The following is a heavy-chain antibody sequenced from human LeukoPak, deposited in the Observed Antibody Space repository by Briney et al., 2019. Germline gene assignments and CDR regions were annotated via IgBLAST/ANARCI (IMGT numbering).Heavy chain of an antibody. D-gene: IGHD4-23*01. CDR3: ARRKKVVTPPSLRYYYYYYMDV. V-gene: IGHV5-51*01. CDR1: GYSFTSYW. Sequence: GESLKISCKGSGYSFTSYWIGWVRQMPGKGLEWMGIIYPGDSDTRYSPSFQGQVTISADKSISTAYLQWSSLKASDTAMYYCARRKKVVTPPSLRYYYYYYMDVWGKGTTVTVSS. CDR2: IYPGDSDT. J-gene: IGHJ6*03.